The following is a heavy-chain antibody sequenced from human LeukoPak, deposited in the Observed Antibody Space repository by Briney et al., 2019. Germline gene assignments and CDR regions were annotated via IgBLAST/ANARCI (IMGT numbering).Heavy chain of an antibody. Sequence: GGSLRLSCAASGFTFSSCEMNWVRQAPGKGLEWVPYISTTGNTRYYADSVKGRFTVSRDNAKNSLYLQMNSLRAEDTAVYYCARDVAAAASHVDYWGQGTLVTVSS. CDR2: ISTTGNTR. J-gene: IGHJ4*02. CDR1: GFTFSSCE. CDR3: ARDVAAAASHVDY. D-gene: IGHD2-15*01. V-gene: IGHV3-48*03.